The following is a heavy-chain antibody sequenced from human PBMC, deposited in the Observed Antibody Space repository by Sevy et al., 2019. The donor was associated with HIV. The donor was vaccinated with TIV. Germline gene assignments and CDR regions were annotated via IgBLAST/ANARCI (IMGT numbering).Heavy chain of an antibody. Sequence: LRLSCAASGFTFDDYAMHWVRQAPGKGLEWVSGISWNSGSIGYADSVKGRFTISRDNAKNSLYLQMNSLRAEDTALYYCAKDRRGYSYGVAFEYWGQGTLVTVSS. CDR2: ISWNSGSI. J-gene: IGHJ4*02. D-gene: IGHD5-18*01. CDR1: GFTFDDYA. CDR3: AKDRRGYSYGVAFEY. V-gene: IGHV3-9*01.